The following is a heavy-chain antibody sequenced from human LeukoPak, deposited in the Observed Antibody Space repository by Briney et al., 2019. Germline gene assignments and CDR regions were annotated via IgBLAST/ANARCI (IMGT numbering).Heavy chain of an antibody. CDR3: ARAASTHGSEEAFDY. J-gene: IGHJ4*02. Sequence: GASVKVSCKASGGTFSSYAISWVRQAPGQGLEWMGGIIPIFGTANYAQKFQGRVTITADESTSTAYMELSSLGSEDTAVYYCARAASTHGSEEAFDYWGQGTLVTVSS. CDR2: IIPIFGTA. V-gene: IGHV1-69*13. CDR1: GGTFSSYA.